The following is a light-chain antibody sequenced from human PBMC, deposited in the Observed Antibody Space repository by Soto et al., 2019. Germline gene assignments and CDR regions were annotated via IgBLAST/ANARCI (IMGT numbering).Light chain of an antibody. V-gene: IGKV3-15*01. CDR3: QQYNNWPPYT. Sequence: EIVMTQSPAALSVSPGEGATLSCRASQSVRSDLAWYHQKPGQAPRLLIYGASTRATGIPARFSGSGSGTEFTLTINSLQSEDFGVYYCQQYNNWPPYTFGQGTKLEIK. J-gene: IGKJ2*01. CDR2: GAS. CDR1: QSVRSD.